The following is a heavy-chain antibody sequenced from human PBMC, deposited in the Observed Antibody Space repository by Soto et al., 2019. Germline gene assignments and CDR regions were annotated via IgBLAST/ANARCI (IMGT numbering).Heavy chain of an antibody. CDR1: GFTFSSYG. V-gene: IGHV3-74*01. Sequence: GGSMRLSCGASGFTFSSYGMHWVRQAPGKGLVWVSRINSDGSSTNYADSVKGRFTISRDNAKNTLYLQMNSLRAEDTAVYYCVRTTYYFDYWGQGTLVTVSS. J-gene: IGHJ4*02. CDR2: INSDGSST. CDR3: VRTTYYFDY.